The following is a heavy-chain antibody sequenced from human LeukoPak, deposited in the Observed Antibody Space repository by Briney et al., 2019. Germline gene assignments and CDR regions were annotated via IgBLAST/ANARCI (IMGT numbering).Heavy chain of an antibody. Sequence: SSVKVSCKASGGTFSGYAISWVRQAPGQGLEWMGGIIPIFGTANYAQKFQGRVTITADESTSTAYMELSSLRSEDTAVYHCARAGGYCSGGSCYNYWGQGTLVTVSS. D-gene: IGHD2-15*01. J-gene: IGHJ4*02. V-gene: IGHV1-69*01. CDR1: GGTFSGYA. CDR2: IIPIFGTA. CDR3: ARAGGYCSGGSCYNY.